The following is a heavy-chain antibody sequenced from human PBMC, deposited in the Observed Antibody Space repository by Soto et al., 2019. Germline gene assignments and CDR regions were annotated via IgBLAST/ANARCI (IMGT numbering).Heavy chain of an antibody. Sequence: PGGSLRLSCAASGFTFSSYSMNWVRQAPGKGLECVSYITGGSTIYYADSVKGRFTVSRDSAENSLYLQMNSLRDEDTAVYYCARGPNTAVAGRFDYWGQGTLVTVSS. CDR2: ITGGSTI. CDR1: GFTFSSYS. J-gene: IGHJ4*02. V-gene: IGHV3-48*02. CDR3: ARGPNTAVAGRFDY. D-gene: IGHD6-19*01.